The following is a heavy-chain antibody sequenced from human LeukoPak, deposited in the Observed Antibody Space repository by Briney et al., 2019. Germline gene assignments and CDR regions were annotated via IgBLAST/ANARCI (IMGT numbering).Heavy chain of an antibody. CDR3: TREGRGEYQLLLDAFDI. J-gene: IGHJ3*02. CDR2: IRSKAYGGTT. V-gene: IGHV3-49*04. CDR1: GFTFGDYA. Sequence: GGSLRLSCTASGFTFGDYAMSWVRQAPGKGLEWVGFIRSKAYGGTTEYAASVKGRFTISGDDSKSIAYLQMNSLKTEDTAVYYCTREGRGEYQLLLDAFDIWGQGTMVTVSS. D-gene: IGHD2-2*01.